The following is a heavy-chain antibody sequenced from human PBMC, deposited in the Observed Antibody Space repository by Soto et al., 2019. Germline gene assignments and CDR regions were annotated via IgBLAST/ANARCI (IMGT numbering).Heavy chain of an antibody. V-gene: IGHV4-4*02. J-gene: IGHJ6*02. Sequence: SETLSLTCAVAGDSISGNNWWSWVRQSPGKGLEWIGEIYHTGKAPYNPSLKTRFTLSVDKSKIQFSLKLSSVTAAEATVYYCARGRDYGFWSGSQDYYGRDVWGQGTTVTVSS. CDR2: IYHTGKA. CDR1: GDSISGNNW. CDR3: ARGRDYGFWSGSQDYYGRDV. D-gene: IGHD3-3*01.